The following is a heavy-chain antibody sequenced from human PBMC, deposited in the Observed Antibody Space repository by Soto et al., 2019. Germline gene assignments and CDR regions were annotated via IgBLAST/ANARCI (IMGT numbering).Heavy chain of an antibody. D-gene: IGHD6-6*01. V-gene: IGHV3-21*01. CDR3: ARRPLAARPDFYDY. J-gene: IGHJ4*02. CDR2: ISSSSSYI. CDR1: GFTFSSYS. Sequence: WWSLRLSCAASGFTFSSYSMNWVRQAPGKGLEWVSSISSSSSYIYYADSVKGRFTISRDNAKNSLYLQMNSLRAEDTAAYYCARRPLAARPDFYDYWGQGTLVTVSS.